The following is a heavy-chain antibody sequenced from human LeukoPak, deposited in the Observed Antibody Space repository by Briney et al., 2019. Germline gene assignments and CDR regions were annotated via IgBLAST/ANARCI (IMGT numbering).Heavy chain of an antibody. Sequence: ASVKVSCKASGYTFTSNYIRWVRQAPGQGLEWMGMIYPSGGSTSYAQKFQGRVTMTRDTSTSTVYMELSSLRSEDTAVYYCARDPQNIAAAGTSPVYWGQGTLVTVSS. CDR3: ARDPQNIAAAGTSPVY. D-gene: IGHD6-13*01. CDR1: GYTFTSNY. CDR2: IYPSGGST. V-gene: IGHV1-46*01. J-gene: IGHJ4*02.